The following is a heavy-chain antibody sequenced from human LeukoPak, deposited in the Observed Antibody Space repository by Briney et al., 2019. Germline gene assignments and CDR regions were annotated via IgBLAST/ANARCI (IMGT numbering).Heavy chain of an antibody. J-gene: IGHJ4*02. CDR2: ISGSGGST. CDR3: ARSPSSGCPEDY. V-gene: IGHV3-23*01. Sequence: GGSLRLSCAASGFTFSSYAMSWVRQAPGKGLKWVSAISGSGGSTYYADSVKGRFTISRDNSKNTLYLQMNSLRAEDTAVYYCARSPSSGCPEDYWGQGTLVTVSS. CDR1: GFTFSSYA. D-gene: IGHD6-19*01.